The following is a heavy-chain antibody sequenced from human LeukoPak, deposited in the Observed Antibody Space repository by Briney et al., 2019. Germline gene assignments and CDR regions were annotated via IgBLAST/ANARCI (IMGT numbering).Heavy chain of an antibody. CDR1: GFTFSSYW. V-gene: IGHV3-7*01. D-gene: IGHD4-17*01. Sequence: GGSLRLSCAASGFTFSSYWMSWVRQAPGKGLEWVANIEQDGGEKYYVDSVKGRFTISRDNAKNSLYLQMNSLRAEDTAVYYCARGFSYGGYVDGKYYFDYWGQGTLVTVSS. CDR3: ARGFSYGGYVDGKYYFDY. CDR2: IEQDGGEK. J-gene: IGHJ4*02.